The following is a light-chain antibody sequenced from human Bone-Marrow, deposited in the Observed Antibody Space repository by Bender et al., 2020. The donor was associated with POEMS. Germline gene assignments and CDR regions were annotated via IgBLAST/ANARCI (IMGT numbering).Light chain of an antibody. CDR3: SAWVDSLSGWV. Sequence: QSVVTQPPSLSEAPRQRVTISCSGCSSNIGTNDVYWYQQLPGTAPKLLIYYDDLLTPWVSDRFSASKSGTSASLAISELQSEDEALYYCSAWVDSLSGWVFGGETKLTVL. V-gene: IGLV1-36*01. CDR1: SSNIGTND. J-gene: IGLJ3*02. CDR2: YDD.